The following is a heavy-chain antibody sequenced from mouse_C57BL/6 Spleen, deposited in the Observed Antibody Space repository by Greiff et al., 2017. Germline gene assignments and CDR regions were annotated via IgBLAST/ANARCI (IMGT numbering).Heavy chain of an antibody. CDR1: GYTFTSYG. CDR2: IYPRSGNT. D-gene: IGHD1-1*01. Sequence: QVQLQQSGAELARPGASVKLSCKASGYTFTSYGISWVKQRTGQGLEWIGEIYPRSGNTYYNEKFKGKATLTADKSSSTAYMELRSLTSEDSAVYFCATGYGSKPLDAMDYWGQGTSVTGSS. V-gene: IGHV1-81*01. CDR3: ATGYGSKPLDAMDY. J-gene: IGHJ4*01.